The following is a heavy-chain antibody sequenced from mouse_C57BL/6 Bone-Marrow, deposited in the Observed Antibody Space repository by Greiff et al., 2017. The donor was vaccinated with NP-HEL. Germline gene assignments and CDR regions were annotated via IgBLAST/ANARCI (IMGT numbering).Heavy chain of an antibody. CDR3: ARRDCFYYFDY. CDR2: IHPNSGST. CDR1: GYTFTSYW. Sequence: VQLQQPGAELVKPGASVKLSCKASGYTFTSYWMHWVKQRPGQGLEWIGMIHPNSGSTNYNEKFKSKATLTVDKSSSTAYMQLSSLTSEDSAVYYCARRDCFYYFDYWGQGTTLTVSS. J-gene: IGHJ2*01. D-gene: IGHD3-3*01. V-gene: IGHV1-64*01.